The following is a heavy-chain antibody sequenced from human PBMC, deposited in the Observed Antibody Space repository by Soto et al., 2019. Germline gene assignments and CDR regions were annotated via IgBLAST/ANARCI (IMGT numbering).Heavy chain of an antibody. CDR3: AHTAPLYYDYWDHYLSTGFDP. CDR1: GFSLSSPEVG. D-gene: IGHD3-3*01. CDR2: IYWDDDK. V-gene: IGHV2-5*02. Sequence: QITLKESGPTLVKPTQTLTLTCTFSGFSLSSPEVGVGWIRQPPGKALEWLALIYWDDDKYYSPSLKSRLTVTKDTSKNQVVLTMTNMDPVDTATYYCAHTAPLYYDYWDHYLSTGFDPWGQGTLVTVSS. J-gene: IGHJ5*02.